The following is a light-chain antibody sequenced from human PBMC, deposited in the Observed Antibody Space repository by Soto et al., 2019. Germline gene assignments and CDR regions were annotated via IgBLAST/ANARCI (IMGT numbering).Light chain of an antibody. CDR3: MQALQTPRT. CDR2: LGS. Sequence: DIVMTQSPLSLPVTPGEPASISCRSSQSLLHSNGYNYLDWYLQKPGQSPQLLIYLGSNRDSGVTDRFSGSGSGSDFTLKISRVEAEDVGVYYCMQALQTPRTFGQGTKVEIK. J-gene: IGKJ1*01. CDR1: QSLLHSNGYNY. V-gene: IGKV2-28*01.